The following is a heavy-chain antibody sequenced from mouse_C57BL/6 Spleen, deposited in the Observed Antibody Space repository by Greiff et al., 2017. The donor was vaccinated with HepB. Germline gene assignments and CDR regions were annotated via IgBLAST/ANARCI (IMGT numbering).Heavy chain of an antibody. V-gene: IGHV1-15*01. D-gene: IGHD2-2*01. CDR2: IDPETGGT. CDR3: TRSMVTTWFAY. CDR1: GYTFTDYE. Sequence: QVQLQQSGAELVRPGASVTLSCKASGYTFTDYEMHWVKQTPVHGLEWIGAIDPETGGTAYNQKFKGKAILTADKSSSTAYMELRSLTSEDSAVYYCTRSMVTTWFAYWGQGTLVTVSA. J-gene: IGHJ3*01.